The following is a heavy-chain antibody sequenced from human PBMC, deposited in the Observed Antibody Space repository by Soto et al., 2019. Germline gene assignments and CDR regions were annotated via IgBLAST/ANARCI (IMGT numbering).Heavy chain of an antibody. J-gene: IGHJ6*02. CDR3: AKNVWGITIFGGMDG. V-gene: IGHV3-23*01. CDR2: ISGSGGTT. Sequence: EVQLLESGGGLVQPGGSLRLSCAASGFTFSSYAMSWVRQAPGKGLEWVSAISGSGGTTYYADSVKGRFTISRDNSKNTLYMLMNSLRAEDTAVYYCAKNVWGITIFGGMDGWDQGTTVTVSS. D-gene: IGHD3-9*01. CDR1: GFTFSSYA.